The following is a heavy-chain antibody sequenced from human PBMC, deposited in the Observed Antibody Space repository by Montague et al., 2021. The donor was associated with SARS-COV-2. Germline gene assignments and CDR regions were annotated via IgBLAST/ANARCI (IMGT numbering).Heavy chain of an antibody. J-gene: IGHJ4*02. CDR3: ARRVSRAFGRGGIDY. CDR1: GGSISSSSYY. CDR2: IYYDGST. D-gene: IGHD3-3*01. Sequence: SETLSLTCTVAGGSISSSSYYWGWIRQPPGRGLEWIGSIYYDGSTYYNPSFKSRVTISVDTSKNQFSLKLSSVTAADTAVYSCARRVSRAFGRGGIDYWGQGTLVTVSS. V-gene: IGHV4-39*01.